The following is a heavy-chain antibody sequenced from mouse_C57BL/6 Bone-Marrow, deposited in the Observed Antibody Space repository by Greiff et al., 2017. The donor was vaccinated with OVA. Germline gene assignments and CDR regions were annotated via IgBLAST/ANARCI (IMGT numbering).Heavy chain of an antibody. D-gene: IGHD2-5*01. CDR2: IAPETGGT. CDR3: TSAYSNYSAMDF. V-gene: IGHV1-15*01. Sequence: VQLQQSGAELVRPGASVTLSCKASGYTFTDYEMHWVKQTPVHGLEWIGAIAPETGGTAYNQKFKGKAILTADKSSSTAYMELRSLTSEDSAVCYYTSAYSNYSAMDFWGQGTSVTVSS. J-gene: IGHJ4*01. CDR1: GYTFTDYE.